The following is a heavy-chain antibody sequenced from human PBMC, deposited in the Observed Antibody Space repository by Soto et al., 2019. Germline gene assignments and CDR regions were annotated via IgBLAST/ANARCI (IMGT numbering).Heavy chain of an antibody. V-gene: IGHV3-21*01. CDR2: AGSSFI. Sequence: EVELVESGGGLVKAGGSLRLSCVTSGITSNRHMMNWVRQAPGRGLEWVALAGSSFIQHADSVKGRFTISRDDARNSVFLQMNSMRAEDTAVYYCAKVSPHSTTPPPGHWGQGTLVTVSS. D-gene: IGHD2-2*01. CDR3: AKVSPHSTTPPPGH. CDR1: GITSNRHM. J-gene: IGHJ4*02.